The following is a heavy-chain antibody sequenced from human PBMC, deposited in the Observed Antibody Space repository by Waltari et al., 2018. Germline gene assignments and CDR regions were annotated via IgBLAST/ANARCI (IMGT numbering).Heavy chain of an antibody. J-gene: IGHJ4*02. D-gene: IGHD3-22*01. CDR3: ARAGEYYYDSSDYSFDY. CDR2: INAGNGNT. V-gene: IGHV1-3*03. Sequence: QVQLVQSGAEVKKPGASVKVSCKASGYTFTSYAMHWVRQAPGQRLEWMGGINAGNGNTKYSQEFQGRVTITRDTSASTAYMELGSLRSEDMAVYYCARAGEYYYDSSDYSFDYWGQGTLVTVS. CDR1: GYTFTSYA.